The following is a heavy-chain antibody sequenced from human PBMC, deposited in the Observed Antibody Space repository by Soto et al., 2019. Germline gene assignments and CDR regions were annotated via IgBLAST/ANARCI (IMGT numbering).Heavy chain of an antibody. CDR2: ISYNGRNK. CDR1: GFTFSTYA. CDR3: ARDYNIGNDYGDYVSPDYYYYYGMDV. Sequence: GGSPRLSCAASGFTFSTYAMHWVRQAPGKGLKWVAVISYNGRNKNYADSVKGRFTISRENSKKTLNLKIKSRKAEDTAVYYCARDYNIGNDYGDYVSPDYYYYYGMDVWGQGTTVAVSS. J-gene: IGHJ6*02. D-gene: IGHD4-17*01. V-gene: IGHV3-30*04.